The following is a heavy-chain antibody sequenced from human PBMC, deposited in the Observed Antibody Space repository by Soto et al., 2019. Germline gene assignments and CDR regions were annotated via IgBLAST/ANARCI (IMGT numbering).Heavy chain of an antibody. Sequence: QVQLEQSGAEVKKPGSSLKVSCKATGGTFNKYAISWVRQAPGQGLEWMAGIIPVYGTPNYAQRFQDRVTIIADESTTTAYMEVNSLTSEATAIYYCSIVTAYGMDVWGPGTTVIVSS. V-gene: IGHV1-69*01. CDR1: GGTFNKYA. CDR3: SIVTAYGMDV. CDR2: IIPVYGTP. J-gene: IGHJ6*02. D-gene: IGHD2-15*01.